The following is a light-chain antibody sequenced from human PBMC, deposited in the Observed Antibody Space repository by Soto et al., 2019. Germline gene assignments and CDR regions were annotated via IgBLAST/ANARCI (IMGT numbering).Light chain of an antibody. CDR3: AAWDDSLSGRV. J-gene: IGLJ3*02. CDR2: RNN. V-gene: IGLV1-47*01. CDR1: SSNIGSNY. Sequence: QSVLTQPPSASGTPGQRVTISCSGSSSNIGSNYVYWYQQLPGTAPKLLIYRNNQRPSGVPDRFSGSKSGTSASLAISGLRSEDEADYYCAAWDDSLSGRVFGVRTQLTVL.